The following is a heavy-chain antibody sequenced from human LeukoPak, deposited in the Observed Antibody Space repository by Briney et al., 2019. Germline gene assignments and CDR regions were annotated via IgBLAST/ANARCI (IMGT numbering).Heavy chain of an antibody. CDR2: INHSGST. CDR3: ASGRNEAYYYYGMDV. J-gene: IGHJ6*02. V-gene: IGHV4-34*01. Sequence: KTSETLSLTCAVYGGSFSGYYWSWIRQPPGKGLEWIGEINHSGSTNYNPSLKSRVTISVDTSKNQFSLKLSSVTAADTAVYYCASGRNEAYYYYGMDVWGQGTTVTVSS. CDR1: GGSFSGYY.